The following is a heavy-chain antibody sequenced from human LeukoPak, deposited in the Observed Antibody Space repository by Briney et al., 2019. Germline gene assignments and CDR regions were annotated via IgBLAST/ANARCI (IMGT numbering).Heavy chain of an antibody. V-gene: IGHV3-23*01. CDR2: ISGGGDAT. D-gene: IGHD3-10*01. Sequence: GESLKISCAASGFTFSSYWMSWVRQAPGKGLEWVSTISGGGDATYYADSVKGRFTISRDNSKNTLYLQMNSLRVEDTAVYYCARDSSMLRGPLVIYYFDFWGQGTLVTVSS. J-gene: IGHJ4*02. CDR3: ARDSSMLRGPLVIYYFDF. CDR1: GFTFSSYW.